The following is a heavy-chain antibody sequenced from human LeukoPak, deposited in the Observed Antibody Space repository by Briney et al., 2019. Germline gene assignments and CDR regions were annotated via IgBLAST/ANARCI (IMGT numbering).Heavy chain of an antibody. CDR1: GFTFRSYA. CDR3: ARASWVSNADAVS. CDR2: ISYDGSNK. V-gene: IGHV3-30*14. Sequence: PGRSLRLSCAASGFTFRSYAMHWVRQAPGKGLEWVAVISYDGSNKYYADSVKGRFTLSRDDSRNTVYLQLNSLRVEDTAVYYCARASWVSNADAVSWGQGTLVTVSS. D-gene: IGHD1-1*01. J-gene: IGHJ5*02.